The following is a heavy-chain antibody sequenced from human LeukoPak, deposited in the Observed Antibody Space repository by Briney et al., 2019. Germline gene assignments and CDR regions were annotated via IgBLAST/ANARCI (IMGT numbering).Heavy chain of an antibody. D-gene: IGHD7-27*01. Sequence: PGGSLRLSCAASGYTFSFYEMNWVRQAPGKGLEWISYTSSGDRTIYYADSVRGRFTISRDNAKNSLYLQMNSLRAEDTAVYYCATDLNWETYWGQGTLVTVSS. CDR1: GYTFSFYE. CDR3: ATDLNWETY. J-gene: IGHJ4*02. CDR2: TSSGDRTI. V-gene: IGHV3-48*03.